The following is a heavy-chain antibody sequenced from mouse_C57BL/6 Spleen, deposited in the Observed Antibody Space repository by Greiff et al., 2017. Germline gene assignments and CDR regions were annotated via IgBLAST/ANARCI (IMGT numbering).Heavy chain of an antibody. D-gene: IGHD2-1*01. CDR2: INPGSGGT. J-gene: IGHJ2*01. CDR1: GYAFTNYL. CDR3: ARDGNYPDY. Sequence: QVQLQQSGAELVRPGTSVKVSCKASGYAFTNYLIEWVKQRPGQGLEWIGVINPGSGGTNYNENFKGKATLTADKSSSTAYMQLSSLTSEDSAVYFCARDGNYPDYWGQGTTLTVSS. V-gene: IGHV1-54*01.